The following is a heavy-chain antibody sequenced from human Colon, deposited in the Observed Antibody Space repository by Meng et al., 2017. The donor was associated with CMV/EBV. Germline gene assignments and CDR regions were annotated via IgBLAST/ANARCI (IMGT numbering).Heavy chain of an antibody. CDR3: ASLSGGDFDY. CDR2: INPITGGT. D-gene: IGHD1-26*01. CDR1: VSTFTCYF. Sequence: SGVEVQKPGSLVTVSWKASVSTFTCYFRYWVRQAPGQGLEWLGVINPITGGTNYAQKCQVRVTMTRDTSMNTADMELSRLRSDDTSVYYCASLSGGDFDYWGQGTLVTVSS. J-gene: IGHJ4*02. V-gene: IGHV1-2*02.